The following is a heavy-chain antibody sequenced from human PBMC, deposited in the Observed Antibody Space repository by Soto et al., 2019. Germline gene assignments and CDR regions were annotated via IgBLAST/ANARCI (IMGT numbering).Heavy chain of an antibody. V-gene: IGHV1-3*01. J-gene: IGHJ6*02. D-gene: IGHD5-12*01. CDR2: INAGNGNT. Sequence: ASVKVSCKASGYTFTSYAMHWVRQAPGQRLEWMGWINAGNGNTKYSQKFQGGVTITRDTSASTAYMELSSLRSEDTAVYYCARGSPQANGYDLLPLYGMDVWGQGTTVTVSS. CDR1: GYTFTSYA. CDR3: ARGSPQANGYDLLPLYGMDV.